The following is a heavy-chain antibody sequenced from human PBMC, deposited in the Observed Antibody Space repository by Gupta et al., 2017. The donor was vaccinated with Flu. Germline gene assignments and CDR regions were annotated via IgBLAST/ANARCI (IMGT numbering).Heavy chain of an antibody. V-gene: IGHV3-48*03. D-gene: IGHD3-22*01. J-gene: IGHJ4*02. Sequence: EVQLVESGGGSVQPGGSLRLSCAASGFTFSNYEMNWVRQAPGKGLEWLSYISSGGSTRFYADSVKGRFTMSRDNAKNSVHLQMNSLRAEDTAVYYCARGACYYDSSGYLDSWGQGILVTVSS. CDR2: ISSGGSTR. CDR1: GFTFSNYE. CDR3: ARGACYYDSSGYLDS.